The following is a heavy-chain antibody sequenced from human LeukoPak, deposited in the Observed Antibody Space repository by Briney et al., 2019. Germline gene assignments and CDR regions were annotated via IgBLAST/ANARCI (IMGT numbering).Heavy chain of an antibody. D-gene: IGHD3-10*01. V-gene: IGHV3-30*18. J-gene: IGHJ4*02. CDR3: AKDQSYASGSYYNIDY. CDR2: ISYDGSNK. Sequence: GGSLRLSCAASGFTFSSCGMHWVRQAPGKGLEWVAVISYDGSNKYYADSVKGRFIISRDNSKNTLYLQVNSLRPEDTAVYYCAKDQSYASGSYYNIDYWGQGTLVTVSS. CDR1: GFTFSSCG.